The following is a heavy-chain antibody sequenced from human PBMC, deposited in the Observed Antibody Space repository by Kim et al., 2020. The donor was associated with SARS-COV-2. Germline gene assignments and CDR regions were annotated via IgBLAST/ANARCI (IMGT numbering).Heavy chain of an antibody. J-gene: IGHJ2*01. CDR3: AREFFGHYGHNWYFDL. CDR1: GYTFTSYA. CDR2: INAGNGDT. V-gene: IGHV1-3*01. Sequence: ASVKVSCKASGYTFTSYAMHWVRQAPGQRLEWMGCINAGNGDTKSSQKFQGRVTITRDTSASTAYMELNSLRSEDTAVYYCAREFFGHYGHNWYFDLWGRGSLVTVSS. D-gene: IGHD3-10*01.